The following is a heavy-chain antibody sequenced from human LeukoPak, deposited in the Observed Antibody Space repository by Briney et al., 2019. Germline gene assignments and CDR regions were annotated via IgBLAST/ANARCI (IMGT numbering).Heavy chain of an antibody. Sequence: SETLSLACAVYGGSFSGYYWSWIRQPPGKGLEWIGEINHSENTNYNPSLKSRVTISVDTSKNQFSLKLSSVTAADTAVYCCAQENNWSFDPWGQGTLVTVSS. CDR1: GGSFSGYY. CDR3: AQENNWSFDP. J-gene: IGHJ5*02. V-gene: IGHV4-34*01. CDR2: INHSENT. D-gene: IGHD1-20*01.